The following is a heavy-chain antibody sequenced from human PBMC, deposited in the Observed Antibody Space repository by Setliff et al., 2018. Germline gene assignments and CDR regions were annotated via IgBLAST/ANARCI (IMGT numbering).Heavy chain of an antibody. CDR2: IYYSGSS. CDR3: ARLPRTVTHFDY. J-gene: IGHJ4*02. CDR1: GGSISSSSYY. V-gene: IGHV4-39*07. Sequence: SETLSLTCTVSGGSISSSSYYWGWIRQPPGKGLEWIGSIYYSGSSNYNPSLQIRVSISVDTSKNQLSLKLDSLTAADTAVYFCARLPRTVTHFDYWGQGALVTVSS. D-gene: IGHD4-17*01.